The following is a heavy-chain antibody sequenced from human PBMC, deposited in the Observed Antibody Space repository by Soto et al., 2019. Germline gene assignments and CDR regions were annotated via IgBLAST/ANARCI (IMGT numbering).Heavy chain of an antibody. CDR2: IYHSGST. V-gene: IGHV4-30-2*01. D-gene: IGHD3-9*01. J-gene: IGHJ4*02. Sequence: QLQLQESGSGLVKPSQTLSLSCAVSGGSISSGGYSWNWIRQAPGKGLEWIGYIYHSGSTYYNPSLQRRVTISVDKSNTHFSLTLTSVTDAATAVYFCARASLTGYYFDSWGQGALVTVSS. CDR1: GGSISSGGYS. CDR3: ARASLTGYYFDS.